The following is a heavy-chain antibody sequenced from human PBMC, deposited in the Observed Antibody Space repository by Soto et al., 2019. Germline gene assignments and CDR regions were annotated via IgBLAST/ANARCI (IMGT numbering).Heavy chain of an antibody. J-gene: IGHJ4*02. D-gene: IGHD2-15*01. V-gene: IGHV3-64*02. Sequence: GGSLRLSCAASGFTFSSYAMHWVRQAPGKGLEYVSAISSNGGSTYYADSVKGRFTISIDNSKNTLYLQMGSLRAEDMAVYYCARGTGLKDLDYWGQGTLVTVSS. CDR1: GFTFSSYA. CDR3: ARGTGLKDLDY. CDR2: ISSNGGST.